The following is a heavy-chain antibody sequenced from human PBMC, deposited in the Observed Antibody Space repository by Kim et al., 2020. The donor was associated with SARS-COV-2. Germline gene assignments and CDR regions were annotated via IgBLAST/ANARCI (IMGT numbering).Heavy chain of an antibody. CDR3: ARGVKQLGFYYYSNDV. Sequence: DSVSGRFSIYRGNSKNTVYLQMNSLRAEDTAVYYCARGVKQLGFYYYSNDVWGKGTTVTVSS. J-gene: IGHJ6*03. D-gene: IGHD6-13*01. V-gene: IGHV3-66*01.